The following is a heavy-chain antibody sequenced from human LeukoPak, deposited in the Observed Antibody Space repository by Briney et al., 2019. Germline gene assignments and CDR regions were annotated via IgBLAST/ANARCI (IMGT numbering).Heavy chain of an antibody. J-gene: IGHJ4*02. CDR2: INYSGST. Sequence: SETLSLTCAVYGGSFSGYYWSWIRQPPGKGLEWIGEINYSGSTNYNPSLKSRVTISVDTSKNQFSLKLSSVTAADTAVYYCAREVLLWFGADYWGQGTLVTVSS. V-gene: IGHV4-34*01. D-gene: IGHD3-10*01. CDR1: GGSFSGYY. CDR3: AREVLLWFGADY.